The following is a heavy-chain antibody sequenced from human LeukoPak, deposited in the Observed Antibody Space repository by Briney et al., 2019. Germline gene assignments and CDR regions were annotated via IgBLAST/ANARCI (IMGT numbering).Heavy chain of an antibody. CDR3: ARDEARYSSGYYPNWFDP. CDR2: ISGYNGYT. V-gene: IGHV1-18*01. Sequence: ASVKVSCKASGYTFTSYGISWVRQAPGEGLEWMGWISGYNGYTHYAHNLQGRVTMTTDTSTSTAYMELRSLRSDDTAVYYCARDEARYSSGYYPNWFDPWGQGTLVTVSS. CDR1: GYTFTSYG. D-gene: IGHD3-22*01. J-gene: IGHJ5*02.